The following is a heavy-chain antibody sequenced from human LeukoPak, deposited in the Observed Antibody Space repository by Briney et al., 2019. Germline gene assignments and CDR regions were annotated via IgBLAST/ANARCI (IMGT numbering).Heavy chain of an antibody. CDR1: GGSISSGSYY. Sequence: SETLSLTCTVSGGSISSGSYYWSWMRQPAGKGLEWIGRIYTSVSTNYNPSLKSRVTISVGTSKNQFSLKLSSVTDADTAVYYCARDRGVRTYYYMDVWGKGTTVTVSS. D-gene: IGHD3-10*01. V-gene: IGHV4-61*02. J-gene: IGHJ6*03. CDR3: ARDRGVRTYYYMDV. CDR2: IYTSVST.